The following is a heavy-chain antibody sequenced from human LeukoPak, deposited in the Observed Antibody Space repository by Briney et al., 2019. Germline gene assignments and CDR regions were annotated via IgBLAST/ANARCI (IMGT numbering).Heavy chain of an antibody. CDR3: SRDGLDYYGSGSYRGFDY. CDR2: IRTKDFGGTT. Sequence: TGGYLRLSCTASGFTFGDYSMSWVRQAPGKGLEYIGFIRTKDFGGTTEYAASVKGRFTISRDDSKSIAYLQIHSLKYEDTAVYYCSRDGLDYYGSGSYRGFDYWGQGTLVTVSS. D-gene: IGHD3-10*01. J-gene: IGHJ4*02. CDR1: GFTFGDYS. V-gene: IGHV3-49*04.